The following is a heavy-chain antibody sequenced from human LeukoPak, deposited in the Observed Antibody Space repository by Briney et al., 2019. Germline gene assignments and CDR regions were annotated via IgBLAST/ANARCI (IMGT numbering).Heavy chain of an antibody. J-gene: IGHJ1*01. V-gene: IGHV4-34*01. CDR2: INHSGST. CDR3: AKGPREYYDSSGYYYDEYEFDLDFQH. D-gene: IGHD3-22*01. CDR1: GGSFSGYY. Sequence: SETLSLTCAVYGGSFSGYYWSWIRQPPGKGLEWIGEINHSGSTSYNPSLKSRVTISVDTSKNQFSLKLSSVTAADTAVYYCAKGPREYYDSSGYYYDEYEFDLDFQHWGQGTLVTVSS.